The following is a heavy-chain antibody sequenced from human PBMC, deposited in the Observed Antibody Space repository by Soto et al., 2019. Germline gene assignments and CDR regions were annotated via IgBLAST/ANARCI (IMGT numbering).Heavy chain of an antibody. D-gene: IGHD2-2*01. J-gene: IGHJ4*02. CDR3: ARVPEY. CDR1: GGSISPYY. CDR2: IYYGGST. Sequence: PSETLSLTCTVSGGSISPYYWSWILQPPGKGLEWVGYIYYGGSTSYNPSLKSRITISLETSKSQISLRLSSVTAAETAVYYCARVPEYWGQGILVTVSS. V-gene: IGHV4-59*12.